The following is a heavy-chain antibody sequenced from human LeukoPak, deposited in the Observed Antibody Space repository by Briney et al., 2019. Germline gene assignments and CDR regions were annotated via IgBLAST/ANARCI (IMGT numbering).Heavy chain of an antibody. V-gene: IGHV4-39*02. CDR2: IYYSGST. J-gene: IGHJ4*02. CDR3: VKVSTTVTSHFDY. D-gene: IGHD4-17*01. Sequence: SETLSLTCTVSGGSISSSSYHWGWIRQPPGKGLEWIGSIYYSGSTYYNPSLKSRVTISVDTSRNQFSLKLNSVTAADTAVYYCVKVSTTVTSHFDYWGQGTLVTVSS. CDR1: GGSISSSSYH.